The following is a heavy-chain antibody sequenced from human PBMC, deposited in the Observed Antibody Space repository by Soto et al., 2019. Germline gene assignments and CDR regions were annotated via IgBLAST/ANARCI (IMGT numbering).Heavy chain of an antibody. Sequence: PGGSLRLSCAASGFTFSNFAMSWVRQAPGKGLEWVSGISGRGDTPYYADSVKGRFTISRDNSKNTLYLQMNTLGADDTAVYYCAKPPWGSSYYFFDYWGQGTLVTVS. D-gene: IGHD2-2*01. CDR1: GFTFSNFA. CDR3: AKPPWGSSYYFFDY. CDR2: ISGRGDTP. V-gene: IGHV3-23*01. J-gene: IGHJ4*02.